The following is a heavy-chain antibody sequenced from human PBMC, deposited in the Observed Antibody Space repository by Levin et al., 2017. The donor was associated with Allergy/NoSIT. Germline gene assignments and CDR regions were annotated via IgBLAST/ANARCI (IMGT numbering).Heavy chain of an antibody. J-gene: IGHJ4*02. V-gene: IGHV3-23*01. CDR3: AKGDWTTVALAFDY. D-gene: IGHD4-23*01. CDR2: ISGSGGST. CDR1: GFAFSSYT. Sequence: PGGSLRLSCAASGFAFSSYTMNWVRQAPGKGLEWVSGISGSGGSTYYADSVKGRFTISRDNSKNTLYLQMNSLRAEDTAGYYCAKGDWTTVALAFDYWGQGALVTVSS.